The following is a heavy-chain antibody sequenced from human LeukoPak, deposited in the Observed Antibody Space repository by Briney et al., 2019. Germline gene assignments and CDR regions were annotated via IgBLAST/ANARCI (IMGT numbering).Heavy chain of an antibody. D-gene: IGHD3-10*01. V-gene: IGHV4-59*01. Sequence: PSETLSLTCTVSGGSLSRYYWSWIRQPPGKGLEWIGYIYYSGSSTYNPSLRSRVTISVDTSKNQFSLKLSSVTAADTAVYYCARLFYFGSGTFDLWGRGTLVTVPS. J-gene: IGHJ2*01. CDR3: ARLFYFGSGTFDL. CDR2: IYYSGSS. CDR1: GGSLSRYY.